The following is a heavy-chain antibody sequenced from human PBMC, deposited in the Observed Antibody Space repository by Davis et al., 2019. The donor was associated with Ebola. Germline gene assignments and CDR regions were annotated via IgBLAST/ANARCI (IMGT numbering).Heavy chain of an antibody. Sequence: ASVKVSCKASGYTFTGYYMHWVRQAPGQGLEWMGWINPNSGGTNYAQKFQGRVTMTRDTSISTAYMELSRLRSDDTAVYYCATSIAARPDAFDIWGQGTMVTVSS. V-gene: IGHV1-2*02. J-gene: IGHJ3*02. CDR1: GYTFTGYY. CDR2: INPNSGGT. D-gene: IGHD6-6*01. CDR3: ATSIAARPDAFDI.